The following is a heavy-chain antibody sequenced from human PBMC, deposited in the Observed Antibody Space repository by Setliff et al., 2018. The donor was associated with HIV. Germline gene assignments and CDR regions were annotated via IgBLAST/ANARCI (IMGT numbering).Heavy chain of an antibody. CDR1: GFTFSNYA. CDR3: ARDPGRYNGMDV. D-gene: IGHD1-20*01. V-gene: IGHV3-66*01. J-gene: IGHJ6*02. CDR2: IHSGGST. Sequence: GGSLRLSCAASGFTFSNYAMSWVRQAPGRGLEWVSVIHSGGSTYYADPVKGRFIISRDNSKNTLYLQMNSLRAEDTAVYYCARDPGRYNGMDVWGQGTTVTVSS.